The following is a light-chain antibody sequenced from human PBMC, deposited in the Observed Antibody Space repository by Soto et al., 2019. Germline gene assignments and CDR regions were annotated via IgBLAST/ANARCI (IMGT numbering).Light chain of an antibody. V-gene: IGKV1-33*01. CDR1: QDIDKY. J-gene: IGKJ5*01. Sequence: DILMTQSPSSLSASVGDRVTITCQATQDIDKYLHWYQQKPGKAPKLLIYDASNLESGVPSRFSGAGSGTDFTFTITSLQPEDIATYYCQQYANLPLTFGQGTRLEIK. CDR3: QQYANLPLT. CDR2: DAS.